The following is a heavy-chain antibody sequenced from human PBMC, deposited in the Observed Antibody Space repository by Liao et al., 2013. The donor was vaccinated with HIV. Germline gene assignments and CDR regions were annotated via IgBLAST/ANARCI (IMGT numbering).Heavy chain of an antibody. CDR3: ARVGGINWFDP. D-gene: IGHD2-15*01. CDR2: IYTGMSTTGTT. Sequence: QVRLQESGPGLVKPSQTLSLTCTVSGDLIRRDNYYWTWIRQPAGKGLEWIGHIYTGMSTTGTTNYNPSLKSRVSISADTSSNHVSLKLTSVTAADTAVYYCARVGGINWFDPWGQGTLVTVSS. CDR1: GDLIRRDNYY. J-gene: IGHJ5*02. V-gene: IGHV4-61*02.